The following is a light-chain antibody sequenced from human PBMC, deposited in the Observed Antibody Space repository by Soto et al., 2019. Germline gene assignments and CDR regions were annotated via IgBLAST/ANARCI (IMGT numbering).Light chain of an antibody. Sequence: DIQMTQSPSTLSASVGDRVTITCRASQSINIWLAWYQQKAGKAPKLLIYDASTLESGVPSRFSGSGSRTEFTLTISSLQPDDFATYYCQQYTSYSWTFGQGTKVDIK. V-gene: IGKV1-5*01. CDR1: QSINIW. J-gene: IGKJ1*01. CDR2: DAS. CDR3: QQYTSYSWT.